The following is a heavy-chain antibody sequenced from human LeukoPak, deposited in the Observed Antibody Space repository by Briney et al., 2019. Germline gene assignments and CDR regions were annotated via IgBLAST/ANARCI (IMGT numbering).Heavy chain of an antibody. CDR2: ISNSGGTT. J-gene: IGHJ4*02. CDR3: AKATGYLL. CDR1: GFTFSSYW. V-gene: IGHV3-23*01. D-gene: IGHD1-14*01. Sequence: GGSLRLSCAGSGFTFSSYWMHWVRQAPGKGLEWVSTISNSGGTTYYADSVKGRFTISRDDSENTLSLQMNSLRAEDTAVYYCAKATGYLLWGQGTLVTVSS.